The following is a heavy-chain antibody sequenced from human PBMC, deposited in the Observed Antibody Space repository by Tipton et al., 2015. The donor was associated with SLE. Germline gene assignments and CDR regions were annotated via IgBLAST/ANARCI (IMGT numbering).Heavy chain of an antibody. V-gene: IGHV4-39*07. D-gene: IGHD5-12*01. CDR3: ARRHYSGPFDS. CDR2: IFNTGST. Sequence: TLSLTCSVSGVSVSRAGQRWGWIRQPPGKGLEWIGSIFNTGSTYYNPSLKSRVSFSIDTSKHQFSLKLNSVTAADTAVYYCARRHYSGPFDSWGQGTLVTVSS. CDR1: GVSVSRAGQR. J-gene: IGHJ4*02.